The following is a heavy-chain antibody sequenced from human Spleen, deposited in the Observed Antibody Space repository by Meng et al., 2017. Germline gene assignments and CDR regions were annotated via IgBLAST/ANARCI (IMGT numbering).Heavy chain of an antibody. J-gene: IGHJ4*02. V-gene: IGHV3-33*05. Sequence: AVISYDGSNKYYADSVKGRFTISRDNSKNTLYLQMNSLRAEDTAVYYCGKRISGWYYMDYWGRGTLVTVSS. CDR2: ISYDGSNK. D-gene: IGHD6-19*01. CDR3: GKRISGWYYMDY.